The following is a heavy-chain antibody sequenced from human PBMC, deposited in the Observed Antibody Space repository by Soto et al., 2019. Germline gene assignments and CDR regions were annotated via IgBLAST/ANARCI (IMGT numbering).Heavy chain of an antibody. CDR3: ARDPEDFWSGYYSYYYGMDV. V-gene: IGHV1-3*01. CDR1: GYTFTSYA. J-gene: IGHJ6*02. Sequence: GASVKVSCKASGYTFTSYAMHWVRQAPGQRLEGMGWINAGNGNTKYSQKFQGRVTITRDTSASTAYMELSSLRSEDTAVYYCARDPEDFWSGYYSYYYGMDVWGQGTTVTVSS. CDR2: INAGNGNT. D-gene: IGHD3-3*01.